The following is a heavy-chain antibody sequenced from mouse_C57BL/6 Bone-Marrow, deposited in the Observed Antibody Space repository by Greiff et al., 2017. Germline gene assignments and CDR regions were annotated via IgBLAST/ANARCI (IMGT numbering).Heavy chain of an antibody. CDR1: GYTFTDYY. J-gene: IGHJ3*01. Sequence: QVQLQQSGAELVKPGASVKISCKASGYTFTDYYINWVKQRPGQGLEWIGQIGPGSGSTYYNEQLKGKATLTADKSSSTAYMQLSSLTSEDSAVYFCARAGYGYSWFAYWGQGTLGTVSA. CDR2: IGPGSGST. V-gene: IGHV1-77*01. CDR3: ARAGYGYSWFAY. D-gene: IGHD2-2*01.